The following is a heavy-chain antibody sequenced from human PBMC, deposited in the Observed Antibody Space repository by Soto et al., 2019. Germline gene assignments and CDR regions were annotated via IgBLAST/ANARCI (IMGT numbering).Heavy chain of an antibody. D-gene: IGHD6-13*01. CDR1: GFTFSSYA. J-gene: IGHJ5*02. V-gene: IGHV3-23*01. Sequence: GGSLRLSCASSGFTFSSYAMNLVRQAPGKGLEWVSIISGSGGTTYYADSVKGRFTISRDNSKNTLYLQMSSLRAEDTAVYYCAKKGIAAIGNTWIDPWGQGTLVTVSS. CDR3: AKKGIAAIGNTWIDP. CDR2: ISGSGGTT.